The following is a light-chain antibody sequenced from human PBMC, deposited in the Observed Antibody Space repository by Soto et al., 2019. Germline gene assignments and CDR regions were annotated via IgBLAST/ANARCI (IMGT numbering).Light chain of an antibody. V-gene: IGLV2-14*01. CDR3: SSYTSSSTLYV. CDR1: SSDVGDNNY. Sequence: QSALTQPASVSGSPGQSITISCTGTSSDVGDNNYVSWYQQHPGKAPKLMIYDVTHRPSGISNRFSGCKSGNTASLTISGLQAEDEADYYCSSYTSSSTLYVFGTGTKLTVL. J-gene: IGLJ1*01. CDR2: DVT.